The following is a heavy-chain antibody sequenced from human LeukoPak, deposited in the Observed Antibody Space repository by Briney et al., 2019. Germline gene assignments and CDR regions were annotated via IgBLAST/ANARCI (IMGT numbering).Heavy chain of an antibody. CDR1: GFTFSTFA. CDR2: ISGSGGGT. D-gene: IGHD5-12*01. V-gene: IGHV3-23*01. CDR3: AKAFSAYENWPPNWFDP. Sequence: GGSLRLSCAASGFTFSTFAMSWVRQAPGKGLEWVSAISGSGGGTYYADSVEGRLTISRDNSKNTLYLQMSSLRAEDTAVYYCAKAFSAYENWPPNWFDPWGQATLVTFSS. J-gene: IGHJ5*02.